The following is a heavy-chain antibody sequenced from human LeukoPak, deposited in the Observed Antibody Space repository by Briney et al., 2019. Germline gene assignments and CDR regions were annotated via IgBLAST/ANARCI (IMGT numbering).Heavy chain of an antibody. D-gene: IGHD2-15*01. CDR2: IDTHGDST. CDR1: GFTFSSCA. J-gene: IGHJ3*02. CDR3: ARDRERYCSAGSCYDFPVDAFDI. Sequence: GGSLRLSCSAPGFTFSSCAMHWVRQAPGKGLEYVSAIDTHGDSTYYADSVRGRFSISRDNSKNTLDLQMTRLRAEDTAVYYCARDRERYCSAGSCYDFPVDAFDIWGQGTMVTVSS. V-gene: IGHV3-64*04.